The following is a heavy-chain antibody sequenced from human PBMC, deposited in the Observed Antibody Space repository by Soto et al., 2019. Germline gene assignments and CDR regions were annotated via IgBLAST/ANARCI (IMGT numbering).Heavy chain of an antibody. J-gene: IGHJ4*02. CDR1: GIIFSNYD. D-gene: IGHD3-10*01. CDR3: VRDLGSGFWDY. Sequence: EVQLVESGGGLVQPGGSLRLSCAASGIIFSNYDRHWDRQVTGKGLEWVSAIGSDGDAYYPDSVKGRFTSSRENAKNSLYLQMNRLRVGDTAVYYCVRDLGSGFWDYWGQGTLVTVSS. CDR2: IGSDGDA. V-gene: IGHV3-13*01.